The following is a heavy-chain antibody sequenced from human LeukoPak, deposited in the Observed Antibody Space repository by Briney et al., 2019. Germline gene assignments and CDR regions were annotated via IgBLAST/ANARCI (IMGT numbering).Heavy chain of an antibody. V-gene: IGHV3-48*03. CDR1: GFTFSSYE. J-gene: IGHJ4*02. CDR2: ISSSGSTI. Sequence: PGGSLTLSRAASGFTFSSYEMNCVRQAPGKRLEWVSYISSSGSTIYYADSVKGRFTISRDNAKNSLYLQMNSLRAEDTAVYYCASLIVAGAGLVYWGRGTLVTVSS. D-gene: IGHD6-25*01. CDR3: ASLIVAGAGLVY.